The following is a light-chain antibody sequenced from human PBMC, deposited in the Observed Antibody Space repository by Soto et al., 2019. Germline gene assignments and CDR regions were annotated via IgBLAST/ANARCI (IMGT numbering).Light chain of an antibody. Sequence: AIQLTQSPSSLSASVGDRVTITCRASQGISSALVWYQQKPGKAPKFLIYDASSLKSGVPSRFSGSGSGTDFTLTISSLQPEYFATYYCQQFNSDPLTFGGGTKVEIK. V-gene: IGKV1-13*02. J-gene: IGKJ4*01. CDR2: DAS. CDR1: QGISSA. CDR3: QQFNSDPLT.